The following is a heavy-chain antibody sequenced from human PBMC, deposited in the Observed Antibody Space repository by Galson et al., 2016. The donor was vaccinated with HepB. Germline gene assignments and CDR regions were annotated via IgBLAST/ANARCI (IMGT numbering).Heavy chain of an antibody. CDR1: GFTFSRHW. Sequence: SLRPSCAASGFTFSRHWMHWARQAPGKGLVWVSRIKGDGRHTVYADSVQGRFSISRDNAKNTLYLQMNSLRAEDTAVYYCARDNDGYSFEFWGQGTLVTVSS. CDR2: IKGDGRHT. J-gene: IGHJ4*02. D-gene: IGHD5-18*01. CDR3: ARDNDGYSFEF. V-gene: IGHV3-74*01.